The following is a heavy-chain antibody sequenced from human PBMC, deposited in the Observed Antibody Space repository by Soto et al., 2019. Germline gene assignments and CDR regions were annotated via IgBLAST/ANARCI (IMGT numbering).Heavy chain of an antibody. CDR2: IVPIYRTA. CDR1: AGTFTRSR. V-gene: IGHV1-69*13. CDR3: ARQPRSKLFRC. Sequence: SVNLSCKAAAGTFTRSRVNWVRQARGQGHEWLGGIVPIYRTADYAQKFQGRVTITADESTRTVYLELSSLKSQDTALYYCARQPRSKLFRCWG. J-gene: IGHJ6*01.